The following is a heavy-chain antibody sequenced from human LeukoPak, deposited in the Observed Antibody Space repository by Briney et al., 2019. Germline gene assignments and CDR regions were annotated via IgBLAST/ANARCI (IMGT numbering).Heavy chain of an antibody. D-gene: IGHD1-26*01. CDR2: IYHSGST. Sequence: PSENLSLTCTVSGYSISSGYYWGWIRQPPGKGLEWIGSIYHSGSTYYNPSLKSRVTISVDTSKNQFSLKLSSVTAADTAVYYCARELSPSGGALDYWGQGTLVTVSS. V-gene: IGHV4-38-2*02. CDR3: ARELSPSGGALDY. J-gene: IGHJ4*02. CDR1: GYSISSGYY.